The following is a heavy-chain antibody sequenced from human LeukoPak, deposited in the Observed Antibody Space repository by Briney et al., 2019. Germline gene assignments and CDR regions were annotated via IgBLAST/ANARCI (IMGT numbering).Heavy chain of an antibody. D-gene: IGHD3-3*01. Sequence: ASVKVSCKASGYTFTSYEINWVRQATGQGLEWMGWMNPNSGNTGYAQKFQGRVTMTRNTSISTAYMELSSLRSEDTAVYYCARGPYDFWSGYYIAPFYYYYMDVWGKGTTVTVSS. CDR3: ARGPYDFWSGYYIAPFYYYYMDV. CDR2: MNPNSGNT. CDR1: GYTFTSYE. J-gene: IGHJ6*03. V-gene: IGHV1-8*01.